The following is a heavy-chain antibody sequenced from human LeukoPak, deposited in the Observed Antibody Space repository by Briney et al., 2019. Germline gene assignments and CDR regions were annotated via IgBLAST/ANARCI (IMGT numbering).Heavy chain of an antibody. D-gene: IGHD2-15*01. J-gene: IGHJ5*02. CDR3: AREVLGCSGGSCYSSWFDP. Sequence: GGSLRLSCTASGFSVSTYPMAWVRQAPGKGLQWVSTITASGTDTFYADSVKGRFTISRDNAKNSLYLQMNSLRAEDTAVYYCAREVLGCSGGSCYSSWFDPWGQGTLVTVSS. CDR2: ITASGTDT. CDR1: GFSVSTYP. V-gene: IGHV3-21*01.